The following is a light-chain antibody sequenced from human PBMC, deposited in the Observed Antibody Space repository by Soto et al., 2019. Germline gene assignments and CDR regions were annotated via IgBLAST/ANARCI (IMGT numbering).Light chain of an antibody. CDR3: QQYNTYWT. V-gene: IGKV1-5*01. CDR2: DAS. J-gene: IGKJ1*01. Sequence: DIQMTQSPSTLSASVGDRVTITCRASQSIVGWLAWYQQKPGKAPKLLIYDASSLASGVPSRFSGSGSGTELTLTINGLQPDDLATYYCQQYNTYWTFGPGTKVEIK. CDR1: QSIVGW.